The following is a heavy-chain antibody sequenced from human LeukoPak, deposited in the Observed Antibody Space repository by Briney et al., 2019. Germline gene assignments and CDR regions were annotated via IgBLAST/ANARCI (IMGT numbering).Heavy chain of an antibody. V-gene: IGHV4-4*02. CDR2: VHKSGST. Sequence: SETLSLTCAVSTDSTTSNWWSWVRQPPGKGLEWIGEVHKSGSTNYYPSLQSRVTISIDKSKNQFSLKLSSVTAADTAVYYCARDAYNWNRGPNNWFDPWGQGTLVTVSS. D-gene: IGHD1/OR15-1a*01. J-gene: IGHJ5*02. CDR3: ARDAYNWNRGPNNWFDP. CDR1: TDSTTSNW.